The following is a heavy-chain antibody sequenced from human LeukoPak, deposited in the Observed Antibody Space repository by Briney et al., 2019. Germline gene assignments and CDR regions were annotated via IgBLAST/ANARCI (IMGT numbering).Heavy chain of an antibody. J-gene: IGHJ4*02. Sequence: SQTLSLTCPLSSGSISSGVYYWSWIRQHPGKGLEWIVYIYYSGSPYYTPSLKSRVTISVDTSKNQFSLKLSSVTAADTAVYYCARGVRWLQLSYFDYWGQGTLVTVSS. CDR1: SGSISSGVYY. CDR2: IYYSGSP. CDR3: ARGVRWLQLSYFDY. V-gene: IGHV4-31*03. D-gene: IGHD5-24*01.